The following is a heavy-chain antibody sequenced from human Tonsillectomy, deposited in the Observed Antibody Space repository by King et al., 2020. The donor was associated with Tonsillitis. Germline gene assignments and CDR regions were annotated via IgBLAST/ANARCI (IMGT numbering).Heavy chain of an antibody. Sequence: VQLVESGGGVVQPGRSLRLSCAASGFTFSSYAMHWVRQAPGKGLEWVAVISYDGSNKYYADSVKGRFTLSRDNSKNTLYLQMNSLRAEDTAVYYCARDFTPRKSYDILTGYLYWGQGTLVTVSS. CDR3: ARDFTPRKSYDILTGYLY. CDR2: ISYDGSNK. CDR1: GFTFSSYA. J-gene: IGHJ4*02. V-gene: IGHV3-30-3*01. D-gene: IGHD3-9*01.